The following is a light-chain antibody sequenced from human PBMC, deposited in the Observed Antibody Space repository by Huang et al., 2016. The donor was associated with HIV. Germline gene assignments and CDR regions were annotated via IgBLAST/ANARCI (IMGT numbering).Light chain of an antibody. Sequence: DIVMTQSPLSLPVTPGEPASISCTSSQSLLHSNGYNYLDWYLQKPGQSPQLLIDLGSNRTSGVPDVFSGSGSGTNFTLRISRVEAEDVGVYYCMQVLQTPLTFGGGTKVEIK. CDR3: MQVLQTPLT. CDR1: QSLLHSNGYNY. V-gene: IGKV2-28*01. CDR2: LGS. J-gene: IGKJ4*01.